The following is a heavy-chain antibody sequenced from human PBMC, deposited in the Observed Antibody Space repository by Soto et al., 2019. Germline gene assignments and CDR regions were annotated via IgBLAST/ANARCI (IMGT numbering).Heavy chain of an antibody. Sequence: GGSLRLSCECSVFTFSDYYISCIRHSPGKGLEWISYSSNSGTFSRYADSVKGRFSISRDNTKNLLYLQMNSLRAEDTAVYYCARSRDHYNRLDYWGQGTPVTVSS. CDR3: ARSRDHYNRLDY. CDR1: VFTFSDYY. CDR2: SSNSGTFS. J-gene: IGHJ4*02. V-gene: IGHV3-11*06. D-gene: IGHD4-4*01.